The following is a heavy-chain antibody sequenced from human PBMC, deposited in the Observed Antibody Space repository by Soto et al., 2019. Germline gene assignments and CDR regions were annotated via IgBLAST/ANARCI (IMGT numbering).Heavy chain of an antibody. Sequence: GGSLRLSCAASGFTFSSYSMNWVRQAPGKGLEWVSYISSSSSTIYYADSVKGRFTISRDNAKNSLYLQMNSLRAEDTAVYYCARGGIAVAGIAFDIWGQGTMVTVSS. J-gene: IGHJ3*02. CDR2: ISSSSSTI. CDR1: GFTFSSYS. CDR3: ARGGIAVAGIAFDI. V-gene: IGHV3-48*04. D-gene: IGHD6-19*01.